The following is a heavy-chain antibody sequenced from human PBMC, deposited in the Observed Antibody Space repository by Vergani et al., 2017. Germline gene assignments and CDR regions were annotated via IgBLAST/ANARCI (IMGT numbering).Heavy chain of an antibody. CDR2: ISWNSGSI. CDR1: GFTFDDYA. V-gene: IGHV3-9*01. Sequence: EVQLVESGGGLVQPGRSLRLSCAASGFTFDDYAMHWVRQAPGKGLEWVSGISWNSGSIGYADSVKGRFTISRDNSKSTMYLQMNSLRDEDTGVYYCARDLRLLYNRFDPWGQGTLVTVSS. D-gene: IGHD1-14*01. J-gene: IGHJ5*02. CDR3: ARDLRLLYNRFDP.